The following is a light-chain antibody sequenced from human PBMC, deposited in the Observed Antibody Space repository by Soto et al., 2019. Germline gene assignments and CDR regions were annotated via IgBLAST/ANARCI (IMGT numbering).Light chain of an antibody. V-gene: IGLV1-44*01. CDR1: SSNIGSNS. CDR2: NNN. J-gene: IGLJ2*01. CDR3: AAWDDSLNGPV. Sequence: QSVLTQPPSASGTPGQRVTISCSGSSSNIGSNSVNWYLQLPGAAPKLLTYNNNQRPSGIPDRFSGSKSGTSASLAISGLQSEDEADYYCAAWDDSLNGPVFGGGTKLTVL.